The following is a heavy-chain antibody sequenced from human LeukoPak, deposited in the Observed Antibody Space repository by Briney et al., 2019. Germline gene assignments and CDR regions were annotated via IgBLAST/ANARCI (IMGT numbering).Heavy chain of an antibody. V-gene: IGHV3-48*01. CDR2: ISSSSAI. CDR1: GFTFTSYS. J-gene: IGHJ4*02. Sequence: GGSLRLSCAASGFTFTSYSINWVRQAPGKGLEWVSYISSSSAIFYADSVKGRFTISRDNAKNSVYLQVNSLRAEDTAVYYCARGTYFDYWGQGTLVTVSS. CDR3: ARGTYFDY.